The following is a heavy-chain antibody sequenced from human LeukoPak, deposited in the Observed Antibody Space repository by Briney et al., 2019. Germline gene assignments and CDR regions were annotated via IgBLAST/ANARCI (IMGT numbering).Heavy chain of an antibody. D-gene: IGHD1-1*01. CDR1: GFPFNNYW. V-gene: IGHV3-74*01. CDR3: ARYQQTEYESDY. J-gene: IGHJ4*02. CDR2: FGRDGSGA. Sequence: PGVSLRLSCAASGFPFNNYWMHWVRQSPGKGLICVARFGRDGSGARCADSVKGRFTLQRDHAKHTLYLQMNSLRAEDTAVYYCARYQQTEYESDYWGKGTLVSVS.